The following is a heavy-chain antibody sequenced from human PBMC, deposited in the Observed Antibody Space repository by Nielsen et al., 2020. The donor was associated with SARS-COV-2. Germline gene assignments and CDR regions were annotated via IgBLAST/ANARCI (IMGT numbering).Heavy chain of an antibody. Sequence: GESLKISCAASGFTFSSYGMHWVRQAPGKGLKWVAVISYDGSTKHHADSVKGRFTISRDNSKDTLYLQMNSLRAEDTAVYYCARTRSGSYLDAFDIWGQGTMVTVSS. CDR2: ISYDGSTK. J-gene: IGHJ3*02. CDR3: ARTRSGSYLDAFDI. D-gene: IGHD3-10*01. V-gene: IGHV3-30*06. CDR1: GFTFSSYG.